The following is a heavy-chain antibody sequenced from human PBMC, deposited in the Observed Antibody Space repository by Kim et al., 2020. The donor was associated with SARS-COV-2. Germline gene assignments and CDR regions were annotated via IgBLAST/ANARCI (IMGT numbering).Heavy chain of an antibody. CDR2: ISWNSGSI. V-gene: IGHV3-9*01. D-gene: IGHD6-19*01. CDR3: AKDYSSGWRPYWYFDL. CDR1: GFTFDDYA. J-gene: IGHJ2*01. Sequence: GGSLRLSCAASGFTFDDYAMHWVRQAPGKGLEWVSGISWNSGSIGYADSVKGRFTISRDNAKNSLYLQMNSLRAEDTALYYCAKDYSSGWRPYWYFDLGGRGTLVTVSS.